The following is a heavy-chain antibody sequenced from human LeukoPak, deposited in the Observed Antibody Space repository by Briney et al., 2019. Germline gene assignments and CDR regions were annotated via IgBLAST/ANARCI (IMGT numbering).Heavy chain of an antibody. Sequence: PGESLKIPCKGSGYTFTNYWIGWVRQMPGKGLEWMGIIFPGDSDTRYSPSFQGQVTISVDKSISTAYLQWSSLKASDTAIYYCARHHCTSTSCYPYYYYAMEVWGPGTKVTVSS. CDR2: IFPGDSDT. V-gene: IGHV5-51*01. CDR1: GYTFTNYW. D-gene: IGHD2-2*01. CDR3: ARHHCTSTSCYPYYYYAMEV. J-gene: IGHJ6*02.